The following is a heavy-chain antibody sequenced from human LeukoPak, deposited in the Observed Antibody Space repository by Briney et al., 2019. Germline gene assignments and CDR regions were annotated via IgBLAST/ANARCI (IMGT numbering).Heavy chain of an antibody. CDR3: ARGGPGYSSGWLWFDP. J-gene: IGHJ5*02. D-gene: IGHD6-19*01. Sequence: GGSLRLSCAASGFTFDDYGMSWVRQAPGKGLEWVSGINWNGGSTGYADSVKGRFTISRDNAKNSLYLQMNSLRAEDTAVYYCARGGPGYSSGWLWFDPWGQGTLVTVSS. CDR1: GFTFDDYG. V-gene: IGHV3-20*04. CDR2: INWNGGST.